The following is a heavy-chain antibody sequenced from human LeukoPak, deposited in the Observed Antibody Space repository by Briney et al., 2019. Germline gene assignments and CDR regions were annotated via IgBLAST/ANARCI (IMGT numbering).Heavy chain of an antibody. D-gene: IGHD3-3*01. Sequence: SETLSLTCAVYGGSFSGYYWSWIRQPPGKGLEWIGEINHSGSTNYNPSLKSRVTISVDTSKNQFSLKLSSVTAANTAVYYCARNDFWGGYHLDYWVQGTLVTVSS. CDR2: INHSGST. CDR1: GGSFSGYY. V-gene: IGHV4-34*01. J-gene: IGHJ4*02. CDR3: ARNDFWGGYHLDY.